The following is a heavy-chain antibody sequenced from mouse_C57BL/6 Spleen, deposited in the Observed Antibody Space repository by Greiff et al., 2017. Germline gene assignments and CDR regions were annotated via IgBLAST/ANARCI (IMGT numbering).Heavy chain of an antibody. CDR1: GYTFTSYW. CDR3: ARRGYDYDGCLYFDY. Sequence: QVQLQQPGAELVKPGASVKLSCKASGYTFTSYWMQWVKQRPGQGLEWIGEIDPSDSYTNYNQKFKGKATLTVDTSSSTAYMQLSSLTSEDSAVYYCARRGYDYDGCLYFDYWGQGTTLTVSS. CDR2: IDPSDSYT. D-gene: IGHD2-4*01. J-gene: IGHJ2*01. V-gene: IGHV1-50*01.